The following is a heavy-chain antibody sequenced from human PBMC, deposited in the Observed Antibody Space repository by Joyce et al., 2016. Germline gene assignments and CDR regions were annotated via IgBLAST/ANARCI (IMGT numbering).Heavy chain of an antibody. Sequence: QVQLQQWGAGLLKPSETLSLTCDVYGGSFSGYYWSGIRQPPGKGLEWIGEITHSGSTNTNPALESRVTISVDTAKNQFSLRLSSVTAADTAVYYCARGLSAFDFSNFAGYDYWGQGTLVTVSS. CDR2: ITHSGST. J-gene: IGHJ4*02. CDR1: GGSFSGYY. D-gene: IGHD4-11*01. CDR3: ARGLSAFDFSNFAGYDY. V-gene: IGHV4-34*01.